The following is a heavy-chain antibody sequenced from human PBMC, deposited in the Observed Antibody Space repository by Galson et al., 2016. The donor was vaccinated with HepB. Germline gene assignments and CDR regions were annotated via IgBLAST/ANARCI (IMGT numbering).Heavy chain of an antibody. Sequence: SETLSLTCTVSGGSVTTNSYYWSWIRQPPGKGLEWIGYIYSSGSTNYNPSLKSRVIMSVDTSRNQFSLNLSSVTAADTAVYYCARGSGEPQVFHYWGQGTLVTVSS. CDR3: ARGSGEPQVFHY. CDR1: GGSVTTNSYY. V-gene: IGHV4-61*01. CDR2: IYSSGST. D-gene: IGHD3-10*01. J-gene: IGHJ4*02.